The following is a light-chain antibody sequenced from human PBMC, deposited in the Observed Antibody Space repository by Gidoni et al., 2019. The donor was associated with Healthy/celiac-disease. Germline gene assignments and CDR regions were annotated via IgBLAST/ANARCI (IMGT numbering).Light chain of an antibody. V-gene: IGKV3-11*01. CDR1: QSVSSY. CDR2: DAS. CDR3: QQRSNWPSLT. Sequence: MVLTQSPATLSLSPGERATLSCRASQSVSSYLAWYQQKPGQAPRLLIYDASNRATGIPARFSGSRSGTDFTLTISSLGPEDFAVYYCQQRSNWPSLTFGGGTKVEIK. J-gene: IGKJ4*01.